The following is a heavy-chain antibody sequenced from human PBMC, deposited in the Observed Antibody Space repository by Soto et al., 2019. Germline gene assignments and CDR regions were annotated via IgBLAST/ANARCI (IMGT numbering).Heavy chain of an antibody. CDR1: GYSISSSNW. Sequence: PSETLSLTCAVSGYSISSSNWWGWIRQPPGKGLEWIGYIYYSGSTYYNPSLKSRVTISVDRSKNEFSLRLSSVTAADTAVYYCARATFIRKGYYDATDYYYFDYWGQGTLVTVSS. CDR2: IYYSGST. V-gene: IGHV4-28*03. CDR3: ARATFIRKGYYDATDYYYFDY. D-gene: IGHD3-22*01. J-gene: IGHJ4*02.